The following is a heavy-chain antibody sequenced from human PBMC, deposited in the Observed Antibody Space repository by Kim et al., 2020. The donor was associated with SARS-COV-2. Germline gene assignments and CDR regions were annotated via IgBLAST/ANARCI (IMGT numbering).Heavy chain of an antibody. CDR3: AREVYPFYFDY. J-gene: IGHJ4*02. CDR1: GFPFSSYG. Sequence: GGSLRLSCATSGFPFSSYGMHWLRQAPGKGLEWVAIIWYDVNNKFYADSVKGRFTISRDNSGSTIYLQMNSLRAEDTAVYYCAREVYPFYFDYWGQGTLV. CDR2: IWYDVNNK. V-gene: IGHV3-33*01.